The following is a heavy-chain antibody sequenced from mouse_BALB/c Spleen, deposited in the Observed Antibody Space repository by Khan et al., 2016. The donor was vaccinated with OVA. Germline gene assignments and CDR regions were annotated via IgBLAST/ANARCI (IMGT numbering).Heavy chain of an antibody. D-gene: IGHD3-3*01. CDR3: ARDAGRY. V-gene: IGHV1-18*01. CDR1: GYTFPEYT. CDR2: INPKNGGT. J-gene: IGHJ4*01. Sequence: EVQLQQSGPELVKPGASVKISCKTSGYTFPEYTVHWVKQSLGKSLDWIGVINPKNGGTAYNQKFKGKATLNVDKSSSTAYMEFRSRTSDVSAVYYCARDAGRYWGQGTSVTVAS.